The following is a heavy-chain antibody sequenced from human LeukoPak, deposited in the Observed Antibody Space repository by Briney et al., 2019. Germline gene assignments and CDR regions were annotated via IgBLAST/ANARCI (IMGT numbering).Heavy chain of an antibody. V-gene: IGHV3-9*01. CDR3: AKGSSGWSTDAFDI. CDR2: INWNTNSI. D-gene: IGHD6-19*01. Sequence: QAGGSLRLSFAASGFTFDDYAMHWVRQAPGKGLEWVSGINWNTNSIKYADSVKGRFTISRDNAKNSLYLQMNSLRAEDTAFYYCAKGSSGWSTDAFDIWGQGTMVTVSS. J-gene: IGHJ3*02. CDR1: GFTFDDYA.